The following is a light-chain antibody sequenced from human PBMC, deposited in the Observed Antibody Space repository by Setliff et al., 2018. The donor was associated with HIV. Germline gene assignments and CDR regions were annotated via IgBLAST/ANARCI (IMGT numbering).Light chain of an antibody. CDR1: NIGSKS. Sequence: SYELTQPPSVSVAPGKTARITCGGNNIGSKSVNWHQQKPGQAPVLVIYYDSDRPSGIPERFSGSNSGNTATLTISRVEAGDEADYYCQVWDSSSDHYVFGTGTKGTVL. V-gene: IGLV3-21*04. CDR3: QVWDSSSDHYV. CDR2: YDS. J-gene: IGLJ1*01.